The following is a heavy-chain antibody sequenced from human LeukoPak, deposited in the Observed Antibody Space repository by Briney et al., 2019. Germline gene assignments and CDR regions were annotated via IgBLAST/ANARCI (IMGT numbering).Heavy chain of an antibody. V-gene: IGHV3-9*03. J-gene: IGHJ6*03. Sequence: PGGSLRLSCAASGFTFSSSAMSWVRQAPGKGLEWVSGISWNSGSIGYADSVKGRFTISRDNAENSLYLQMNSLRAEDMALYYCARSGGLSYNYYMDVWGKGTTVTVSS. D-gene: IGHD3-16*01. CDR2: ISWNSGSI. CDR3: ARSGGLSYNYYMDV. CDR1: GFTFSSSA.